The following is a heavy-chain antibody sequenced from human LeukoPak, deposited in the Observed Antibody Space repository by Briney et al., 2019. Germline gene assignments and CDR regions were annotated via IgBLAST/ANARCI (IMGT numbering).Heavy chain of an antibody. Sequence: PGGSLRLSCAASGFIFSSYGMHWVRQAPGKGLEWVAYIRSDGSNKDYADSVKGRFTISRDNSKNTLFLQMNSLRPEDTAVFYCAKGSAIQLWSSFDHWGQGSLVTVSS. J-gene: IGHJ4*02. D-gene: IGHD5-18*01. CDR1: GFIFSSYG. CDR2: IRSDGSNK. CDR3: AKGSAIQLWSSFDH. V-gene: IGHV3-30*02.